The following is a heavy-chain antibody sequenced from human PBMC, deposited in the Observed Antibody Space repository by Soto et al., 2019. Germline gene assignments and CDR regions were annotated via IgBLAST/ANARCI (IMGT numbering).Heavy chain of an antibody. J-gene: IGHJ5*02. CDR2: ISAYNGNT. CDR3: ARVENYYDSSGYRNWFDP. CDR1: GYTFTSYG. Sequence: ASVKVSCKASGYTFTSYGISWVRQAPGQGLEWMGWISAYNGNTNYAQKLQGRVTMTTDTSTSTAYMELRSLRSDDTAVYYCARVENYYDSSGYRNWFDPWGQGTLVTVSS. D-gene: IGHD3-22*01. V-gene: IGHV1-18*01.